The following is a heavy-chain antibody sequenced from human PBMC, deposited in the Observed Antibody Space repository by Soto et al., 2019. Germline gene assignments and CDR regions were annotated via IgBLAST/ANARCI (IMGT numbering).Heavy chain of an antibody. Sequence: EVQLVESGGGLVQPGGSLRLSCAASGFTLSSYWMHWVRQAPGKGLVWISRINIDGSSTSYADSVKGRFTISRDNVKNTLYLQVNSLRAEDTAVYYCARSRDGYNFVGDCWGQGTLVTVSS. V-gene: IGHV3-74*01. CDR1: GFTLSSYW. D-gene: IGHD5-12*01. CDR3: ARSRDGYNFVGDC. J-gene: IGHJ4*02. CDR2: INIDGSST.